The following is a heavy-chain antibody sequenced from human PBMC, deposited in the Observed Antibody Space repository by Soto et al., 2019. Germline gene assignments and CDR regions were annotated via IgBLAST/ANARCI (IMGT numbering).Heavy chain of an antibody. CDR2: MNPNSGNT. J-gene: IGHJ6*02. Sequence: QVQLVQSGAEVKNPGASVKVSCKASGYTFTSYDINWVRQATGQGLEWMGWMNPNSGNTGYAQKFQGSVTMTRNTSIRTAYMELRSLRSEDTAMYYCAREKSYGMDVGGQGTTVTVSS. CDR1: GYTFTSYD. V-gene: IGHV1-8*01. CDR3: AREKSYGMDV.